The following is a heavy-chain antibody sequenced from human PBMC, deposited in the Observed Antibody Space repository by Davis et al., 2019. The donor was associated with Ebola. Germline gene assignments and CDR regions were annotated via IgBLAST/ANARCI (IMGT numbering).Heavy chain of an antibody. D-gene: IGHD5-12*01. CDR1: GFTFSSYA. V-gene: IGHV3-23*01. Sequence: GESLKISCAASGFTFSSYAMSWVRQAPGKGLEWVSAISGSGGSTYYADSLKGRFTISRDNSKNTLYLQMNSLRAEDTAVYYCAKTSTYSGYDFYFDYWGQGTLVTVSS. J-gene: IGHJ4*02. CDR3: AKTSTYSGYDFYFDY. CDR2: ISGSGGST.